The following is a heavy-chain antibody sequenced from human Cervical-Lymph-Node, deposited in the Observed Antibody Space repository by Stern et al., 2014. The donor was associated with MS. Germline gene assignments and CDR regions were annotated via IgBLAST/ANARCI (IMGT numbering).Heavy chain of an antibody. Sequence: QLQLVQSGTEVQKPGASVLVSCKASGYTFTNYGITWVRQAPGQGLEWMGWISAANGNTKHAQKFPDRVTMTQNNTTGNVSMEVRSLRSEDTAVYYCARDKMHAFDYWGQGTQVTVPS. V-gene: IGHV1-18*01. CDR2: ISAANGNT. CDR3: ARDKMHAFDY. CDR1: GYTFTNYG. J-gene: IGHJ4*02. D-gene: IGHD2-8*01.